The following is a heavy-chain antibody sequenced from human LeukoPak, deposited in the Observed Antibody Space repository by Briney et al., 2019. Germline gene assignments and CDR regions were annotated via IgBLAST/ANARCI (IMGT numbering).Heavy chain of an antibody. CDR3: ARVHRTGYYDFWSGYYTGLNFDY. V-gene: IGHV4-59*01. CDR1: GGSISSYY. Sequence: SETLSLTCTVSGGSISSYYWSWIRQPPGKGLEWIGYIYYSGSTNYNPSLKSRVTISVDTSKNQFSLKPSSVTAADTAVYYCARVHRTGYYDFWSGYYTGLNFDYWGQGTLVTVSS. CDR2: IYYSGST. D-gene: IGHD3-3*01. J-gene: IGHJ4*02.